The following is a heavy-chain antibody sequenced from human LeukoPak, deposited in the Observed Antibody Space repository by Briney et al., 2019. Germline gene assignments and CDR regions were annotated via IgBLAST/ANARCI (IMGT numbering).Heavy chain of an antibody. CDR2: INPNSGGT. Sequence: ASVKVSCKASAYTFTAYYMHWVRQAPGQGLEWMGWINPNSGGTNYAQKFQGRVTLTRDTSISTAYMELNGLRYDDTALYYCARDVAGNRYADYWGQGTLVTVSS. CDR1: AYTFTAYY. D-gene: IGHD6-19*01. CDR3: ARDVAGNRYADY. J-gene: IGHJ4*02. V-gene: IGHV1-2*02.